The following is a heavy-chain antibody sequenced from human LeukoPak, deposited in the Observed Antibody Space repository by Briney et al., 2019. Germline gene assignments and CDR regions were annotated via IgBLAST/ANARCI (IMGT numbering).Heavy chain of an antibody. CDR1: GFSFSNFW. D-gene: IGHD4-11*01. CDR2: IYGDGSFT. V-gene: IGHV3-74*01. J-gene: IGHJ4*02. Sequence: GGSLRLSCAASGFSFSNFWMHWVRHAPGKGLVWVALIYGDGSFTRYADSVKGRFTISRDNAKNTVYLQMNSLRAEDTAVYYCAKLTTSWGQGTLVTVSS. CDR3: AKLTTS.